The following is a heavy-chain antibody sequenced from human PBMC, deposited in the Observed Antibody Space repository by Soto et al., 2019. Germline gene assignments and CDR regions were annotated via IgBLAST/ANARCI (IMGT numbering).Heavy chain of an antibody. CDR1: GFTFSSYW. Sequence: GGSLRLSCAASGFTFSSYWMSWVRQAPGKGLEWVANIKQDGSEKYYVDSVKGRFTISRDNAKNSLYLQMNSLRAEDTAVYYCARDRTIFGVAPPLYYYYGMDVWGQGTTVTVSS. CDR3: ARDRTIFGVAPPLYYYYGMDV. J-gene: IGHJ6*02. CDR2: IKQDGSEK. D-gene: IGHD3-3*01. V-gene: IGHV3-7*01.